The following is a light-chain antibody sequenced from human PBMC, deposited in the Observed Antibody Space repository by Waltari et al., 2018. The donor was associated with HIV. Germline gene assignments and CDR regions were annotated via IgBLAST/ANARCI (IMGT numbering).Light chain of an antibody. Sequence: QSVLTQPPSVSGAPGQRVTISCTGSSSNIGAGYDVHWYQQLPGTAPKLLIYGNMNRPSGVPDRFSGAKSGTSASLAITGLQAEDEADYYCQSYDSSLSGSVFGGGTKLTV. CDR1: SSNIGAGYD. CDR3: QSYDSSLSGSV. V-gene: IGLV1-40*01. J-gene: IGLJ2*01. CDR2: GNM.